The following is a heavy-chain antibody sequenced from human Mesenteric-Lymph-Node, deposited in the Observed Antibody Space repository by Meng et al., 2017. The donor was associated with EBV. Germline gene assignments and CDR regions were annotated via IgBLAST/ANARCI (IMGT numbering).Heavy chain of an antibody. CDR2: IYHSGST. CDR1: GVSISSTNW. Sequence: QVQLQESGPGLVKPSXXLSPTCAVSGVSISSTNWWSWIRQPPGKGLEWIGEIYHSGSTNYNPSLKSRVTISLDKSKNQFSLTLSSVTAADTAAYYCAVSTILVSPSTSPYFDYWGQGTLVTVSS. V-gene: IGHV4-4*02. J-gene: IGHJ4*02. D-gene: IGHD2/OR15-2a*01. CDR3: AVSTILVSPSTSPYFDY.